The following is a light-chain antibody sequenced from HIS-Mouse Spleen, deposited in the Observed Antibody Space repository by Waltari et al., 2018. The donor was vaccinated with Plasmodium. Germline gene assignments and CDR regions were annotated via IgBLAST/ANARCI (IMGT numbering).Light chain of an antibody. CDR1: QRVSSS. J-gene: IGKJ3*01. CDR3: QQYNNWSFT. V-gene: IGKV3-15*01. Sequence: EIVMTQSPATLSVSPGERDTLSCRASQRVSSSLAWYQQKPGQAPRLLIYGASTRATGIPARFSGSGSGTEFTLTISSLQSEDFAVYYCQQYNNWSFTFGPGTKVDIK. CDR2: GAS.